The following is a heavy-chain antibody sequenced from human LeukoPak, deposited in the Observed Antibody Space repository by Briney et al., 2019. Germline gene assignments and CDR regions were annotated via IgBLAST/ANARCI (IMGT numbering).Heavy chain of an antibody. CDR1: GYTFTSYG. CDR3: ARSVPPRVAEGYYYYYGMTS. CDR2: ISAYNGNT. V-gene: IGHV1-18*01. Sequence: ASVKVSCKASGYTFTSYGISWVRQAPGQGLEWMGWISAYNGNTNYAQKLQGRVTMTTDTSTSTAYMELRSLRSDDTAVYYCARSVPPRVAEGYYYYYGMTSGAKGPRSPSP. D-gene: IGHD6-19*01. J-gene: IGHJ6*02.